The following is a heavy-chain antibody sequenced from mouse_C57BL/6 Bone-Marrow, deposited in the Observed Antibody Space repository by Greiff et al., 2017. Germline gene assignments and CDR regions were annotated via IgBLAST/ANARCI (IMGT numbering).Heavy chain of an antibody. J-gene: IGHJ3*01. CDR3: ARKNGPWFAY. D-gene: IGHD1-1*01. CDR1: GYTFTSYW. Sequence: QVQLQQPGAELVMPGASVKLSCKASGYTFTSYWMHWVKQRPGQGLEWIGEIDPSDSYTNYNHKFKGKSTLTVDKSSSTAYMQLSSLTSEDSAVYYCARKNGPWFAYWGQGTLVTVSA. V-gene: IGHV1-69*01. CDR2: IDPSDSYT.